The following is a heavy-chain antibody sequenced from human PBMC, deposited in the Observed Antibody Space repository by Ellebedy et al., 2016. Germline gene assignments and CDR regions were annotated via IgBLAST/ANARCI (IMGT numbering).Heavy chain of an antibody. CDR3: AKDGIVVVTATFDY. J-gene: IGHJ4*02. CDR2: ISGSGGST. V-gene: IGHV3-23*01. Sequence: GGSLRLXXAASGFTFSTYAMNWVRQAPGKGLEWVSAISGSGGSTYYADSVKGRFTISRDNSKNTLYLQMNSLRAEDTAVYYCAKDGIVVVTATFDYWGQGTLVTVSS. CDR1: GFTFSTYA. D-gene: IGHD2-21*02.